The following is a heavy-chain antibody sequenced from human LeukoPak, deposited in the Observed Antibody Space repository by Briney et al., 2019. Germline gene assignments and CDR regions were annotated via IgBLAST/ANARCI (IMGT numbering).Heavy chain of an antibody. CDR2: IRYDGSNK. CDR1: GFTFNSYC. J-gene: IGHJ3*02. Sequence: GGSLRLSCAASGFTFNSYCMHWVRQAPGKGLEWVAFIRYDGSNKYYADCVKGRFTISRDNSKNTMYLQMNSLRAEDTAVFYCARDRGDSSGWYESAFDIWGQGTMVTVSS. D-gene: IGHD6-19*01. V-gene: IGHV3-30*02. CDR3: ARDRGDSSGWYESAFDI.